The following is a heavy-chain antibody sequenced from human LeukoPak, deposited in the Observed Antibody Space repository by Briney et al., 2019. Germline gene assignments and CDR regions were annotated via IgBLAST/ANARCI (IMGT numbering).Heavy chain of an antibody. D-gene: IGHD3-16*02. CDR2: IYYSGST. CDR3: ARADYDYVWGSYRYPPDY. CDR1: GGSISSGYYY. J-gene: IGHJ4*02. V-gene: IGHV4-30-4*01. Sequence: SQTLSLTCTVSGGSISSGYYYWSWIRQPPGRGLEWIGYIYYSGSTYYNPSLKSRVTISVDTSKNQFSLKLSSVTAADTAVYYCARADYDYVWGSYRYPPDYWGQGTLVTVSS.